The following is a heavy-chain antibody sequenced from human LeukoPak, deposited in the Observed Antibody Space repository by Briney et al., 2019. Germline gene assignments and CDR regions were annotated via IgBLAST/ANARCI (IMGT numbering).Heavy chain of an antibody. CDR3: ATDHLAAAGYNWFDP. J-gene: IGHJ5*02. V-gene: IGHV4-4*02. CDR2: TYHSGNT. D-gene: IGHD6-13*01. Sequence: SGTLSLTCDVSGGSISSDHWWSWVRQPPGKGLEWIGETYHSGNTNYNPSLKSRVTIAVDKSKNQFSLNLSSVTAADTAVYYCATDHLAAAGYNWFDPWGQGTLVTVSS. CDR1: GGSISSDHW.